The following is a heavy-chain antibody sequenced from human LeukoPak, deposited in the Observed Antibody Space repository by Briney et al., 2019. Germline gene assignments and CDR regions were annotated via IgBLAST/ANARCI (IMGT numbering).Heavy chain of an antibody. V-gene: IGHV1-69*02. CDR1: GGTFSSYT. D-gene: IGHD5-12*01. Sequence: SVTVSCMASGGTFSSYTISWVRQAPGQGLEWMGRIIPILGIANYAQKFQGRITITADKSTSTAYNERSSLRSEDTGGYYCAVGDIADFYYWGQGTLVTVSS. CDR3: AVGDIADFYY. J-gene: IGHJ4*02. CDR2: IIPILGIA.